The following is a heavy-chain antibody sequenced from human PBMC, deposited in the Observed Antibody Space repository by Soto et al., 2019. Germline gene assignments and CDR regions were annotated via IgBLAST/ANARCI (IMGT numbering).Heavy chain of an antibody. CDR1: GFTVSSNY. J-gene: IGHJ3*02. CDR3: ARAGPRYCSSTSCYAVAFDI. Sequence: GGSLRLSCAASGFTVSSNYMSWVRQAPGKGLEWVSVIYSGGSTYYADSVKGRFTISRHNSKNTLYLQMNSLRAEDTAVYYCARAGPRYCSSTSCYAVAFDIWGQGTMVTVSS. CDR2: IYSGGST. V-gene: IGHV3-53*04. D-gene: IGHD2-2*01.